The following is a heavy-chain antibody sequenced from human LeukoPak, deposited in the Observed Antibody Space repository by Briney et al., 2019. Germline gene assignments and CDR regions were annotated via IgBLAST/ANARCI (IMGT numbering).Heavy chain of an antibody. CDR2: INPNSGGT. V-gene: IGHV1-2*02. J-gene: IGHJ4*02. Sequence: ASVKVSCKASGYTFTGYYMHWVRQAPGQGLEWMGWINPNSGGTNYAQKFQGRVTMTRDTSISTAYMELSRLRSDDTAVYYCARDRKITWSGYCYWGQGTLVTVSS. CDR3: ARDRKITWSGYCY. CDR1: GYTFTGYY. D-gene: IGHD3-3*01.